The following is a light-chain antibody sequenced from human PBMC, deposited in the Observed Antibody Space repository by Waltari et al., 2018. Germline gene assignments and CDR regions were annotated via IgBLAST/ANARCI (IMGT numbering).Light chain of an antibody. CDR2: AAS. CDR3: QQSYSTPPEMT. J-gene: IGKJ1*01. Sequence: DIQMNKSPSSLSASVGDRVPITCRASQSISSYLNWYQQKPGTAPKPLIYAASSLQSGVTARFSGSGSGTDFTLTISSLQPEEFATYYCQQSYSTPPEMTFGPGTKVEIK. CDR1: QSISSY. V-gene: IGKV1-39*01.